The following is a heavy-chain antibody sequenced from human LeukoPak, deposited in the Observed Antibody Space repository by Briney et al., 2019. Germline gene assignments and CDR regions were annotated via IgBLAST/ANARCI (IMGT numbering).Heavy chain of an antibody. CDR3: ARGSTRAGDY. CDR1: GASISSHY. V-gene: IGHV4-59*11. J-gene: IGHJ4*02. Sequence: SETLSLTCTVSGASISSHYWSWIRQPPGKGLEWIGYVHHSGTINYNPSLKSRAAISVDTSRNQVSLKLNSLTATDTAVYYCARGSTRAGDYWGQGTLVIVSS. D-gene: IGHD2/OR15-2a*01. CDR2: VHHSGTI.